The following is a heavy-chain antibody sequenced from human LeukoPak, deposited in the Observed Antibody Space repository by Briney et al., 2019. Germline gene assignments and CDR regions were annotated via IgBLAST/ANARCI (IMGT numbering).Heavy chain of an antibody. V-gene: IGHV3-15*01. CDR3: LVNFDY. CDR1: GGSFSGYY. D-gene: IGHD3-10*01. Sequence: PSETLSLTCAVYGGSFSGYYWSWIRQAPGKGLEWVGRIKSKTDGGTTDYAAPVKGRFTISRDDSKNTLYLQMNSLKTEDTAVYYCLVNFDYWGQGTLVTVSS. J-gene: IGHJ4*02. CDR2: IKSKTDGGTT.